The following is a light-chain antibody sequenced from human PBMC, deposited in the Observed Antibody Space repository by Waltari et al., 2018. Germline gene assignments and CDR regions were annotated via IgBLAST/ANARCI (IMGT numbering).Light chain of an antibody. CDR2: GAS. J-gene: IGKJ1*01. V-gene: IGKV4-1*01. Sequence: DIVMTQSPDSLAVSLGERATFNCKSSQSVLYSSNNKNYLAWYQQNPGQPPKLLIYGASTRESGVPDRFSGSGSGTDFTLTISSLQAEDVAVYYCQQYLTSSWTFGQGTKVEIK. CDR1: QSVLYSSNNKNY. CDR3: QQYLTSSWT.